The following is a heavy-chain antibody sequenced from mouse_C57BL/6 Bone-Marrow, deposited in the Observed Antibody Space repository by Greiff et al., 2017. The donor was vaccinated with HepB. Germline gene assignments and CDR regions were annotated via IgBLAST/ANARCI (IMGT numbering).Heavy chain of an antibody. CDR2: INPGSGGT. Sequence: LVESGAELVRPGTSVKVSCKASGYAFTNYLIEWVKQRPGQGLEWIGVINPGSGGTNYNEKFKGKATLTADKSSSNAYMQLSSLTSEDSAVYFCARNYGSPYYFDYWGQGTTLTVSS. D-gene: IGHD1-1*01. V-gene: IGHV1-54*01. CDR3: ARNYGSPYYFDY. J-gene: IGHJ2*01. CDR1: GYAFTNYL.